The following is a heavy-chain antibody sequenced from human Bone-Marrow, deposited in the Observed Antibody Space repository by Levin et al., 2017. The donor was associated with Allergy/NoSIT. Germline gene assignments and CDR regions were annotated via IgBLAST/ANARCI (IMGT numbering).Heavy chain of an antibody. CDR2: ISSRNTTM. CDR1: GFSFSSYE. D-gene: IGHD3-10*01. CDR3: AREGLFMVRVFDY. Sequence: GESLKISCAASGFSFSSYEMNWVRQAPGKGLEWVSYISSRNTTMYYADSVKGRFTISRDNAENSLYLQMNSLRAEDTAIYYCAREGLFMVRVFDYWGRETLVTVSS. J-gene: IGHJ4*02. V-gene: IGHV3-48*03.